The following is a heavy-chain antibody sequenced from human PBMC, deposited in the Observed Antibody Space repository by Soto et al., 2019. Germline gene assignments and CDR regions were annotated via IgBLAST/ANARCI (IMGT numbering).Heavy chain of an antibody. V-gene: IGHV1-69*13. J-gene: IGHJ6*02. D-gene: IGHD2-15*01. CDR3: ARDKDRQQLGGNYYYGIDV. CDR1: GYTFTSYD. Sequence: ASVKVSCKASGYTFTSYDINWVRQAPGQELEWMGGIIPIFSTPDYAQKFQGRITITADDSTTTAYMELTSLKSEDTAVYYCARDKDRQQLGGNYYYGIDVWGQGTTVTVSS. CDR2: IIPIFSTP.